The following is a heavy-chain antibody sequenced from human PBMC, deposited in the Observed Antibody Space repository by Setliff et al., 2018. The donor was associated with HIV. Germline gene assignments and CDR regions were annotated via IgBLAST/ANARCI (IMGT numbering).Heavy chain of an antibody. D-gene: IGHD1-7*01. Sequence: SETLSLTCAVYGGSFSGFYWTFIRQSPGKGLEWIGEVTHSGTTTYDPSLKRRITISVDTSKNQFSLKLTSVTAADMGVYYCARVRLELRQYWFDSWGQGSPVTVSS. J-gene: IGHJ5*01. CDR3: ARVRLELRQYWFDS. CDR1: GGSFSGFY. V-gene: IGHV4-34*01. CDR2: VTHSGTT.